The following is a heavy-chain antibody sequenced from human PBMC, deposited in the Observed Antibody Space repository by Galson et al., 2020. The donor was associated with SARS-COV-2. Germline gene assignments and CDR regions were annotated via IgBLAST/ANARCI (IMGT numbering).Heavy chain of an antibody. CDR3: ARVKSFGPMVQGVTLDY. CDR1: GNSISNGYY. V-gene: IGHV4-38-2*02. J-gene: IGHJ4*02. Sequence: SETLSLTCTVSGNSISNGYYWGWIRQPPGKGLEWIGTVNYGGPAYYNPSLKSRVTISLDTSKNHFSLKLTSVSAADTAVYFCARVKSFGPMVQGVTLDYWGQGALVTVSS. D-gene: IGHD3-10*01. CDR2: VNYGGPA.